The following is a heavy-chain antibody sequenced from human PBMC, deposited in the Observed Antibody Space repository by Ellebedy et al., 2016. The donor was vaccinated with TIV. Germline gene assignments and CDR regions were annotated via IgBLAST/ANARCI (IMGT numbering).Heavy chain of an antibody. Sequence: GESLKISCAASGFTFSSHGMSWVRQAPGKGLEWVSGISTSGGDTYYADSVKGRFTISRDNSKNTLYLQMNSLGAEDTAVYYCAKDREMATIGYYFDYWGQGTLVTVSS. CDR3: AKDREMATIGYYFDY. V-gene: IGHV3-23*01. CDR2: ISTSGGDT. J-gene: IGHJ4*02. D-gene: IGHD5-24*01. CDR1: GFTFSSHG.